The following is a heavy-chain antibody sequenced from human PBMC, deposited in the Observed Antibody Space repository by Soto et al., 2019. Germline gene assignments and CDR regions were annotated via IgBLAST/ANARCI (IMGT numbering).Heavy chain of an antibody. CDR1: GFSLSTNGVG. V-gene: IGHV2-5*02. D-gene: IGHD3-22*01. CDR2: TYWDDAK. Sequence: QITLKESGPTLVKPTQTLTLTCTFSGFSLSTNGVGVGWIRQPPGKALEWLALTYWDDAKRYSPSLKSRLTSTRDTSNDQVVLTMTNINPLDTATYYCAHRSGLPTWDSSGHHSECFQYWGQGTLVTVSS. CDR3: AHRSGLPTWDSSGHHSECFQY. J-gene: IGHJ1*01.